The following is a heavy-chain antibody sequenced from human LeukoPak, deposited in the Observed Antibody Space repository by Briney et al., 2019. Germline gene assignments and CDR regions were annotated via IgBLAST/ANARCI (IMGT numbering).Heavy chain of an antibody. CDR2: IYHSGST. V-gene: IGHV4-38-2*02. D-gene: IGHD6-19*01. CDR3: ARGKYSSGWYLDY. J-gene: IGHJ4*02. CDR1: AYSISSGYY. Sequence: SETLSLTCTVSAYSISSGYYWGWIRQPPGKGLEWIGSIYHSGSTYYNPSLQSRVTISVDTSKNQFSLKLRSVTAADTAVYYCARGKYSSGWYLDYWGQGILVTVSS.